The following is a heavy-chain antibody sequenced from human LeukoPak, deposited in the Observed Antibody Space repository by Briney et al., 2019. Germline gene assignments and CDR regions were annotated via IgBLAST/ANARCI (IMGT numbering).Heavy chain of an antibody. CDR3: ARPNSYYDSSGRDY. D-gene: IGHD3-22*01. Sequence: GGSLRLSCAASGFTFSSYSMNWVRQAPGKGLEWVPYISSSSSTIYYADSVKGRFTISRDNAKNSLYLQMNSLRAEDTAVYYCARPNSYYDSSGRDYWGQGTLVTVSS. CDR1: GFTFSSYS. J-gene: IGHJ4*02. CDR2: ISSSSSTI. V-gene: IGHV3-48*01.